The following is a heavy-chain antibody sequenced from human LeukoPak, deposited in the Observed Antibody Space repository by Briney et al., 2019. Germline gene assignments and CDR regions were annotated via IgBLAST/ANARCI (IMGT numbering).Heavy chain of an antibody. CDR1: GFTFSSYS. CDR2: ISSRGGTT. D-gene: IGHD6-19*01. V-gene: IGHV3-64*02. J-gene: IGHJ4*02. Sequence: GGSLRLSFAASGFTFSSYSMHWVRQAPGKGLEYVAAISSRGGTTHYADSVQGRFIISRDNSNYTLYLQMGSLRPDDMGVYFCARKGSSGWDDYWGQGTLVTVSS. CDR3: ARKGSSGWDDY.